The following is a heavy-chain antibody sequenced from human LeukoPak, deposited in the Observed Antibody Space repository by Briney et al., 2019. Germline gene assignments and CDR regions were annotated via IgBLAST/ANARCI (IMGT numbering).Heavy chain of an antibody. CDR1: GYTFTSYY. J-gene: IGHJ4*02. CDR3: ARATYYYDSSGYLNY. V-gene: IGHV1-46*01. CDR2: INPSGGST. Sequence: GASVKVSCKASGYTFTSYYMHWVRQAPGQGLEWMGIINPSGGSTSYAQKFQGRVTMTRDTSTSTVYMELSSLRSENTAVYYCARATYYYDSSGYLNYWGQGTLVTVSS. D-gene: IGHD3-22*01.